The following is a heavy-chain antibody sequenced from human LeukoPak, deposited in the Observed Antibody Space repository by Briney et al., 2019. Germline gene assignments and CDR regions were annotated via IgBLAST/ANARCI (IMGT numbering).Heavy chain of an antibody. Sequence: GESLKISCKGSGYSFTSYWIGWVRQMPGKGLEWMGIIYPGDSDTRYSPSFQGQVTISADKSISTAYLQWSSLKASDTAMYYCARSPRNTSGYWYADYWGQGTQVTVSS. V-gene: IGHV5-51*01. D-gene: IGHD3-22*01. J-gene: IGHJ4*02. CDR2: IYPGDSDT. CDR1: GYSFTSYW. CDR3: ARSPRNTSGYWYADY.